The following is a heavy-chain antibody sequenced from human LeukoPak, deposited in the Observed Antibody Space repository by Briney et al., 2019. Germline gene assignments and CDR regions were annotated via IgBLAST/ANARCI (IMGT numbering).Heavy chain of an antibody. CDR3: AKAGSYYGDYFDY. D-gene: IGHD1-26*01. CDR1: GFTFSSYA. J-gene: IGHJ4*02. Sequence: GGSLRLSCAASGFTFSSYAMSWVRQAPGNGLEWVSAISGSGGSTYYADSVKGRFTISRDNSKNTLYLQMNSLRAEDTAVYYCAKAGSYYGDYFDYWGQGTLVTVSS. CDR2: ISGSGGST. V-gene: IGHV3-23*01.